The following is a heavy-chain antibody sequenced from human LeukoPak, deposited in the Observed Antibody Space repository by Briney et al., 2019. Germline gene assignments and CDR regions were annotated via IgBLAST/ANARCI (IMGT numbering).Heavy chain of an antibody. D-gene: IGHD5-24*01. CDR2: MNHNSGNT. V-gene: IGHV1-8*01. Sequence: ASVKVSCKASGYTFTSYDINWVRQATGQGLEWMGWMNHNSGNTGYAQKFQGRVTMTRNTSMSTAYMELSSLRSEDTAVYYCARAEMATTHAFDIWGQGTMVTVSS. J-gene: IGHJ3*02. CDR3: ARAEMATTHAFDI. CDR1: GYTFTSYD.